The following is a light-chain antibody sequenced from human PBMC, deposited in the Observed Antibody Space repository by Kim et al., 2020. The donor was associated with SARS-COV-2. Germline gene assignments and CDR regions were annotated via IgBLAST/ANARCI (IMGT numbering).Light chain of an antibody. CDR1: SGTFASSY. V-gene: IGLV6-57*03. CDR3: QSYDGTTVV. Sequence: GRTVTISCTRSSGTFASSYVQWFQQRPGSVPTTVIFEDYQRPSGVPDRFSGSVDSCSNSASLTNSGLKTEDEGNYYCQSYDGTTVVFGGGTQLTVL. J-gene: IGLJ2*01. CDR2: EDY.